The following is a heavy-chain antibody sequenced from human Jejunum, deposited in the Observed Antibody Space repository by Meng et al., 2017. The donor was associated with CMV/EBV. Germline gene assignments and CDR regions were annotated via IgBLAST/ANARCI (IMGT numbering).Heavy chain of an antibody. Sequence: KVSCKASGYTLTSYDINGVRQAAGQGLEWMGWTNPRSANTGSAQKFQGRLTMTMNTSIGTAYMELSSLRSEDTAVYYCARNGIFFDYWGQGALVTVSS. CDR2: TNPRSANT. V-gene: IGHV1-8*01. CDR3: ARNGIFFDY. CDR1: GYTLTSYD. J-gene: IGHJ4*02. D-gene: IGHD1-14*01.